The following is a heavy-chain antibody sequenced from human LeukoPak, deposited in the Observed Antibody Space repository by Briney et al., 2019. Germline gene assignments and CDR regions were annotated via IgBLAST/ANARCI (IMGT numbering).Heavy chain of an antibody. CDR2: IYYSGST. CDR3: ARGYLIVATRGYYYSYMDV. D-gene: IGHD5-12*01. J-gene: IGHJ6*03. Sequence: SETLSLTCTVSGGSISSSSYYWGWIRQPPGKGLEWIGSIYYSGSTYYNPSLKSRVTISVDTSKNQFSLKLSSVTAADKAVYYCARGYLIVATRGYYYSYMDVWGKGTTVTVSS. V-gene: IGHV4-39*01. CDR1: GGSISSSSYY.